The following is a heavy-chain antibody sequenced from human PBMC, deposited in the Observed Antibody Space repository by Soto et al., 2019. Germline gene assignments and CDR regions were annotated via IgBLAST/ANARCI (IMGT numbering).Heavy chain of an antibody. V-gene: IGHV3-43*01. CDR3: AKGVGQQLFEFFDY. CDR1: GFTLDDYT. Sequence: PGGSLRLSCAASGFTLDDYTMHWFRQAPGKGLEWVSLISWDGGSTYYADSVKGRFTISRDNSKNSLYLQMNSLRTEDTALYYCAKGVGQQLFEFFDYWGQGTLVTVSS. D-gene: IGHD6-13*01. CDR2: ISWDGGST. J-gene: IGHJ4*02.